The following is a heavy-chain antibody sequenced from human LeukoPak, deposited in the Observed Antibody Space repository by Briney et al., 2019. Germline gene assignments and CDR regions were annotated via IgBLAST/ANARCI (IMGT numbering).Heavy chain of an antibody. Sequence: PGRSLRLSCAASGFTFSSYGMHWVRQAPGKGLEWVAVISYDGSNKYYADSVKGRFTISRDNSKNTLYLQMNSLRAEDTAVYYCARERVYVWGSYRQIFDYWGQGTLVTVSS. D-gene: IGHD3-16*02. J-gene: IGHJ4*02. V-gene: IGHV3-30*03. CDR1: GFTFSSYG. CDR2: ISYDGSNK. CDR3: ARERVYVWGSYRQIFDY.